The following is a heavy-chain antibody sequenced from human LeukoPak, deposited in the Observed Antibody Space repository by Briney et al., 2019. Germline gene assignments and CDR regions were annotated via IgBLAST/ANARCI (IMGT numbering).Heavy chain of an antibody. D-gene: IGHD3-22*01. V-gene: IGHV1-8*01. CDR3: ARGFPPDIYDSSGYYSDY. CDR1: GYTFTSYD. Sequence: GGSVKVSCKASGYTFTSYDINWVRQATGQGLEWMGWMNPNSGNTGYAQKFQGRVTMTRNTSISTAYMELSSLRSEDTAVYYCARGFPPDIYDSSGYYSDYWGQGTLVTVSS. J-gene: IGHJ4*02. CDR2: MNPNSGNT.